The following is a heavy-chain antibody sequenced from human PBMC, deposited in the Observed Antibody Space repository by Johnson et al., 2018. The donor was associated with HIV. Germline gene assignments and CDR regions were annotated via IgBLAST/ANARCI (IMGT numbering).Heavy chain of an antibody. Sequence: QVQLVESGGGLVKPGGSLRLSCAASGFTFSNAWMSWVRQAPGKGLEWVSYISSSGSTIYYADSVKGRFTISRDNAKAFLYLQMNSLRAEDTALYYCARDTYYYDTSGYLPRPRAVDVWGQGTMVTVSS. CDR2: ISSSGSTI. J-gene: IGHJ3*01. CDR1: GFTFSNAW. D-gene: IGHD3-22*01. CDR3: ARDTYYYDTSGYLPRPRAVDV. V-gene: IGHV3-11*01.